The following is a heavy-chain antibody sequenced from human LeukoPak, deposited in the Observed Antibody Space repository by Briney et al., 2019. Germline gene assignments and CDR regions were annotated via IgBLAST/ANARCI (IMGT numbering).Heavy chain of an antibody. V-gene: IGHV3-23*01. CDR2: ITGGHYAT. CDR1: GFSFSSFA. Sequence: GGSLRLSCAASGFSFSSFAMTWVRQAPGKGLEWVSSITGGHYATYNTDSVKGRFTTSRDNAKNTLYLQMNSLRADDTAIYYCTKDPNGDYIGAFDPWGQGTLVTVSS. D-gene: IGHD4-17*01. CDR3: TKDPNGDYIGAFDP. J-gene: IGHJ5*02.